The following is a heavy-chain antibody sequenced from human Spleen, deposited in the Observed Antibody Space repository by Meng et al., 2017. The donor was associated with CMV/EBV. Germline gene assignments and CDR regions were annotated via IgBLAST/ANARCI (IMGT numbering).Heavy chain of an antibody. CDR2: INHSGST. CDR1: GGSFSGYY. CDR3: ARRQDSSAQWGAFDI. Sequence: SETLSLTCAVYGGSFSGYYWSWIRQPPGKGLEWIGEINHSGSTNYNPSLKSRATISVDTSKNQFSLKLSSVTAADTAVYYCARRQDSSAQWGAFDIWGQGTMVTVSS. V-gene: IGHV4-34*01. D-gene: IGHD3-22*01. J-gene: IGHJ3*02.